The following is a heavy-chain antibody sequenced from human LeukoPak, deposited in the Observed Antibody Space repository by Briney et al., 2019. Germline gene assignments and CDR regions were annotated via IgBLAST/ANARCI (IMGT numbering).Heavy chain of an antibody. Sequence: GGSLRLSCAASGFTFSDYYMSWIRQAPGKGLEWVSYISSSGGTIYYADSVKGRFTISRDNAKNSLYLQMNSLRAEDTAVYYCARAIDIVPEDVWGKGTTVTVSS. CDR3: ARAIDIVPEDV. D-gene: IGHD2-8*01. CDR1: GFTFSDYY. V-gene: IGHV3-11*04. J-gene: IGHJ6*04. CDR2: ISSSGGTI.